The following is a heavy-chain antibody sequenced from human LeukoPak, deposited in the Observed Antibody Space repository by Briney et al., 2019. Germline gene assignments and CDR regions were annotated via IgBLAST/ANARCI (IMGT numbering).Heavy chain of an antibody. CDR3: ARDADIAAAGSRYNWFDP. D-gene: IGHD6-13*01. CDR1: GFTFSDYY. Sequence: GGSLRLSCAASGFTFSDYYMSWIRQAPGKGLEWVSYISSSSYYTNYADSVKGRFTISRDNAKNSLYLQMNSLRAEDTAVYYCARDADIAAAGSRYNWFDPWGQGTLVIVSS. CDR2: ISSSSYYT. J-gene: IGHJ5*02. V-gene: IGHV3-11*06.